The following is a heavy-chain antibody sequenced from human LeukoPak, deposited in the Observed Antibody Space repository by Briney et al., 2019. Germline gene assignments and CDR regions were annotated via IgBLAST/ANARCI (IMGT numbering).Heavy chain of an antibody. V-gene: IGHV3-23*01. CDR1: GFSFSTYA. CDR2: ISGSGGST. D-gene: IGHD2-2*01. J-gene: IGHJ6*03. CDR3: AKEAIPAAILYSYYMDV. Sequence: GGSLRLSCAASGFSFSTYAMSWVRQAPGKGLEWVSAISGSGGSTYYAVSVKGRFTVSRDNSKNTLYLQMNSLRAEDTAIYYCAKEAIPAAILYSYYMDVWGKGTTVTVSS.